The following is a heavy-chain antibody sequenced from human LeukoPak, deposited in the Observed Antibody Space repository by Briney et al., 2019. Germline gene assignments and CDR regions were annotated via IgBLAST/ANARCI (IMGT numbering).Heavy chain of an antibody. CDR3: ATKWVRGVFPSGNP. D-gene: IGHD3-10*01. CDR1: GYTLTELS. V-gene: IGHV1-24*01. Sequence: ASVKVSCKVSGYTLTELSMHWVRQAPGKGLEWMGGFDPEDGETIYAQKFQGRVTMIEDTSTDTAYMELSSLRSEDTAVYYCATKWVRGVFPSGNPWGQGTLVTVSS. CDR2: FDPEDGET. J-gene: IGHJ5*02.